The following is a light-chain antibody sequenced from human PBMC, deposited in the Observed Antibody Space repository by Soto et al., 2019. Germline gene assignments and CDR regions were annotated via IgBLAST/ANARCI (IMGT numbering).Light chain of an antibody. CDR1: QSVSSN. CDR3: QHYNNWPRT. Sequence: EIVMTHSPATLSVSPGERATLSCRASQSVSSNLAWYQQKPGQAPRLLIYGASTRATGIPARFSGSRSGTEFTLTISSLQSEDFAVYYCQHYNNWPRTFGQGTKVEIK. V-gene: IGKV3-15*01. J-gene: IGKJ1*01. CDR2: GAS.